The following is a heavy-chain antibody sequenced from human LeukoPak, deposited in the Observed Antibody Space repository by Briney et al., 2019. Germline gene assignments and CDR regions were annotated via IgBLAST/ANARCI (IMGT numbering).Heavy chain of an antibody. CDR3: ARRGRQLWLPYYFDY. J-gene: IGHJ4*02. CDR1: GLTFSSYW. CDR2: IKQDGSEK. V-gene: IGHV3-7*01. D-gene: IGHD5-18*01. Sequence: GGSLRLSCAASGLTFSSYWMSWVRQAPGKWLEWVANIKQDGSEKYYVDSVKGRFTISRDNAKNSLYLQMNSLRAEDTAVYYCARRGRQLWLPYYFDYWGQGTLVTVSS.